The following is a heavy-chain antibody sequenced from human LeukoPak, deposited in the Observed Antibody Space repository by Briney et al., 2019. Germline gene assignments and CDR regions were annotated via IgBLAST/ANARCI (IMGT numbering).Heavy chain of an antibody. J-gene: IGHJ5*02. D-gene: IGHD2-2*01. CDR3: AREGEDIVVVPAASDWFDP. CDR1: GGTFSSYT. V-gene: IGHV1-69*04. CDR2: IIPILGIA. Sequence: ASVKVSCKASGGTFSSYTISWVRQAPGQGLEWMGRIIPILGIANYAQKFQGRVTITADKFTSTAYMELSSLRSEDTAVYYCAREGEDIVVVPAASDWFDPWGQGTLVTVSS.